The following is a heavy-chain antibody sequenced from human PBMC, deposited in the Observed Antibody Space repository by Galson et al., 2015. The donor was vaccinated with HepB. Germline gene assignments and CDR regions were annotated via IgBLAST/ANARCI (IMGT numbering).Heavy chain of an antibody. Sequence: QSGAEVKKPGESLKIPCKGSGSSFTSFWIGWVRQMSGKGLEWMGIINPGDSDTRYSPSFQGQVTISVDKSISTAYLQWSSLKASDTAMYHCARQGNGGLFDQWGQGTLVSVSS. D-gene: IGHD3-10*01. CDR2: INPGDSDT. J-gene: IGHJ4*02. V-gene: IGHV5-51*01. CDR3: ARQGNGGLFDQ. CDR1: GSSFTSFW.